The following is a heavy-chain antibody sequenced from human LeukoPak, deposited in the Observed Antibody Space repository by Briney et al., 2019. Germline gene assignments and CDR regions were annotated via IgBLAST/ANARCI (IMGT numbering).Heavy chain of an antibody. CDR1: GYTFTGYY. V-gene: IGHV1-2*02. Sequence: GASVKVSCKASGYTFTGYYIHWVRQAPGQGLEWMGWINPYSGGTNYAQKFQGRVTMTRDTSISTAYMELSRLRSDDTAVYYCARDLFYSVSGTYYNVGRVFNYWGQGTLVTVSS. J-gene: IGHJ4*02. CDR2: INPYSGGT. D-gene: IGHD3-10*01. CDR3: ARDLFYSVSGTYYNVGRVFNY.